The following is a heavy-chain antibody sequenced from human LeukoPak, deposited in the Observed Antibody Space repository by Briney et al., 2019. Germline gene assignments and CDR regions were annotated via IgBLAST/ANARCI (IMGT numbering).Heavy chain of an antibody. CDR2: IYYSGST. CDR3: ARLEYYDFWSGYYGGYYMDV. J-gene: IGHJ6*03. D-gene: IGHD3-3*01. V-gene: IGHV4-39*01. CDR1: GGSISSSSYY. Sequence: PSETLSLTCTVSGGSISSSSYYWGWIRQPPGKGLEWIGSIYYSGSTYYNPSLKSRVTISVDTSKNQFSLKLSSVTAADTAVYYCARLEYYDFWSGYYGGYYMDVWGKGTTVTVSS.